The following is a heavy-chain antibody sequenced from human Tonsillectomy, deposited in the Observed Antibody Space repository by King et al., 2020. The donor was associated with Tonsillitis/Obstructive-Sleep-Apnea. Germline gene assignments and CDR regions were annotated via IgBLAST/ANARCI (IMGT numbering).Heavy chain of an antibody. V-gene: IGHV3-48*03. J-gene: IGHJ6*02. CDR2: ITSSGSTI. CDR3: AREPANYYGLDV. CDR1: GFTFSSYE. Sequence: DVQLVESGGGLVQPGGSLRLSCAASGFTFSSYEMNWVRQAPGQGLEWVSYITSSGSTIYYADSVKGRFTISRDNAKNSLYLQMNSLRAEDTAVYYCAREPANYYGLDVWGQGTTVIVSS.